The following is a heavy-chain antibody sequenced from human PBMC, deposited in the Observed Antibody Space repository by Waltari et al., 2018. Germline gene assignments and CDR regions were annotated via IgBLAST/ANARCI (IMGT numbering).Heavy chain of an antibody. CDR1: GFPLNDFP. Sequence: EVHLLESGGGLVQPGASLRLSCAVSGFPLNDFPMTWSPQVSGKGLEWVSSIRNSGDTPFYADSVRGRFTISKDISKNTLFLDMIGLRGEDTATYYCAKSSFNYDFVMATWGQGALVTVSS. CDR2: IRNSGDTP. V-gene: IGHV3-23*01. J-gene: IGHJ5*02. CDR3: AKSSFNYDFVMAT. D-gene: IGHD3-3*01.